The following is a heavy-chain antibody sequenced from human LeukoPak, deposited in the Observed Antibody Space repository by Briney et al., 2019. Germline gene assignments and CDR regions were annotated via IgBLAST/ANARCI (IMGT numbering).Heavy chain of an antibody. J-gene: IGHJ4*02. D-gene: IGHD3-22*01. CDR2: ISSDGVNK. V-gene: IGHV3-30*03. Sequence: GRSLRLSCAASGFTFSSYGMHWVRQAPGKGLEWVAVISSDGVNKYSADSVKGRFTISRDNSKNTLYLQMNSLRAEDTAVYYCARGQNYYDGSGYYSTDYWGQGTPVTVSS. CDR1: GFTFSSYG. CDR3: ARGQNYYDGSGYYSTDY.